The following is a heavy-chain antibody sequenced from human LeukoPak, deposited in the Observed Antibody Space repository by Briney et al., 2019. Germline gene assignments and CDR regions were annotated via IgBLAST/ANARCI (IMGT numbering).Heavy chain of an antibody. V-gene: IGHV1-46*01. CDR1: GYIFTSYN. CDR2: INPSGGTT. D-gene: IGHD6-19*01. Sequence: ASVKVSCKASGYIFTSYNIYWVRQAPGQGLEWMGIINPSGGTTNDAQKFKGRVTMTRDTSTSTVYMELSSLRSEDTAVYYCARFAVHRRLTVAGQFGLDYWGQGTLVTVSS. CDR3: ARFAVHRRLTVAGQFGLDY. J-gene: IGHJ4*02.